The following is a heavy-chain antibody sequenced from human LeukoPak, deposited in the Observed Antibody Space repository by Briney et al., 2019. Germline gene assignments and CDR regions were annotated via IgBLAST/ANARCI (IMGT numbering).Heavy chain of an antibody. J-gene: IGHJ6*03. CDR3: ARQPYSSSWYVGDYYYYYMDV. CDR2: IYYSGST. CDR1: GGSISSSSYY. D-gene: IGHD6-13*01. V-gene: IGHV4-39*01. Sequence: PSETLSLTCTVSGGSISSSSYYWGWTRQPPGKGLEWIGSIYYSGSTYYNPSLKSRVTISVDTSKNQFSLKLSSVTAADTAVYYCARQPYSSSWYVGDYYYYYMDVWGKGTTVTVSS.